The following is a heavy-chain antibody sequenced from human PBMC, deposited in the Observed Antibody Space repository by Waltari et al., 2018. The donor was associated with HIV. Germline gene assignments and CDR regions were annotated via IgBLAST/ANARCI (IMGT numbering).Heavy chain of an antibody. J-gene: IGHJ3*02. CDR1: GFTVSSHH. V-gene: IGHV3-66*01. D-gene: IGHD1-1*01. CDR2: MYNGGTT. CDR3: ARVDRAGTTSGWDVFDI. Sequence: EVQLVESGGGLVRPGGSLRLSCAASGFTVSSHHMGWVRQTPGKGLENVSVMYNGGTTRYADSVNGRLTIARDSSKSELYLQMNTLGAEDTALYYCARVDRAGTTSGWDVFDIWGQGTMVTVSS.